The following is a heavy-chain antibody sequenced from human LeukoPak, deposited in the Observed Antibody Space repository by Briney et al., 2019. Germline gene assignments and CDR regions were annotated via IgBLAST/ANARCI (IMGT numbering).Heavy chain of an antibody. CDR3: ARVRETYYYYYMDV. CDR2: ISAYNGHT. J-gene: IGHJ6*03. V-gene: IGHV1-18*01. Sequence: ASVKVSCKASGYTFTSYGISWVRQAPGQGLEWMGWISAYNGHTNYAQKLQGRVTMTTDTSTSTAYMELRSLRSDDTAVYYCARVRETYYYYYMDVWGKGTTVTVSS. CDR1: GYTFTSYG.